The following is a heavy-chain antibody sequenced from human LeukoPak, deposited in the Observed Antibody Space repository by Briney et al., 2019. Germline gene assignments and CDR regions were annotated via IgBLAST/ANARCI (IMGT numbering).Heavy chain of an antibody. CDR3: ARETVTTDFDY. CDR2: ISSSGSTI. Sequence: PGGALRLSCAASGFNFSDYYMSWIRQASGKGLELVSYISSSGSTIYYADSVKGRFTISRDNAKNSLYLQMNSLRAEDTAVYYCARETVTTDFDYWGQGTLVTVSS. V-gene: IGHV3-11*04. CDR1: GFNFSDYY. D-gene: IGHD4-17*01. J-gene: IGHJ4*02.